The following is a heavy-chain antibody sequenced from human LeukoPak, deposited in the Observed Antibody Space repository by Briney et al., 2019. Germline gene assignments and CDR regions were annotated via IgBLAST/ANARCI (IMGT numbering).Heavy chain of an antibody. J-gene: IGHJ4*02. CDR1: GGSISSSSFS. CDR2: IYYSGST. V-gene: IGHV4-39*02. Sequence: SETLSLTCTVSGGSISSSSFSWGWIRQPPGKGLEWIGSIYYSGSTYYNPSLKSRVTVSVDTSRNHFSLKLSSVTAADTAVYYCASPNVDTTQYWGQGTLVTVSS. D-gene: IGHD5-18*01. CDR3: ASPNVDTTQY.